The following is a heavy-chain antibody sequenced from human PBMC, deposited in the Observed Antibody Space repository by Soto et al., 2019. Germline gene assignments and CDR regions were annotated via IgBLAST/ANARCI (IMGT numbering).Heavy chain of an antibody. CDR3: AKGRTSYDWAGGDY. D-gene: IGHD5-12*01. CDR1: TFTFSSFA. J-gene: IGHJ4*02. V-gene: IGHV3-23*01. Sequence: GSLRLSCAASTFTFSSFAMTWVRQAPGKGLEWVSGISGSGGSTFYADSVKGRFTVSRDNSNNTLYLQMNSLRAEDTAVYYCAKGRTSYDWAGGDYWGQGTLVTVSS. CDR2: ISGSGGST.